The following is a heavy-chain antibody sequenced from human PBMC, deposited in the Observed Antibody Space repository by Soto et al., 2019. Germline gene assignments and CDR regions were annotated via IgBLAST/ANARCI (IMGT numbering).Heavy chain of an antibody. V-gene: IGHV1-18*01. CDR2: ISAYNGNT. J-gene: IGHJ4*02. CDR1: GYTFTSYV. D-gene: IGHD2-2*01. Sequence: ASLKVSCKSSGYTFTSYVISWVRQAPGQGLEWMGWISAYNGNTNYAQKLQGRVTMTTDTSTSTAYMELRSLRSDDTAVYYCARTKDIVVVPAALVDYWGQGTLVTVSS. CDR3: ARTKDIVVVPAALVDY.